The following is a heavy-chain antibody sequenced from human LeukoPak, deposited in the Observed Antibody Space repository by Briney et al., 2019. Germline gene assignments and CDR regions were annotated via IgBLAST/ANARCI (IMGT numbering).Heavy chain of an antibody. CDR2: ISSGGSSI. CDR3: ARDNGDSSDY. Sequence: PGGSLRLSCAASGFTFSSYDMNWVRQAPGKGLEWISYISSGGSSIYYADSVKGRFTISRDNAKNSLYLQMNSLRAEDKAVYYRARDNGDSSDYWGQGTLVTVSS. D-gene: IGHD4-17*01. J-gene: IGHJ4*02. CDR1: GFTFSSYD. V-gene: IGHV3-48*03.